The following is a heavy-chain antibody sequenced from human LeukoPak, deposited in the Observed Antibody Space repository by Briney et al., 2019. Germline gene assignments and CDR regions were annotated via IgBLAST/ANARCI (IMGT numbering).Heavy chain of an antibody. CDR1: GGSISSYY. CDR3: ARAAGGYYYYYMDV. J-gene: IGHJ6*03. D-gene: IGHD2-8*02. Sequence: PSETLSLTCTVSGGSISSYYWSWIRQPPGKGLEWIGCIYYTGSTNYNPSLKSRVTISVDTSKNQFSLKLSSVTAADTAMYYCARAAGGYYYYYMDVWGKGTTVTVSS. CDR2: IYYTGST. V-gene: IGHV4-59*01.